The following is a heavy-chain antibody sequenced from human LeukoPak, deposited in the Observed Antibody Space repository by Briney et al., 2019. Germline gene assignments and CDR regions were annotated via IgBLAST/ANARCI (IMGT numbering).Heavy chain of an antibody. CDR2: TYYSGST. V-gene: IGHV4-30-4*08. Sequence: SRTLSLTCTVSGGSISSGDYYWSWIRQPPGKGLEWIGYTYYSGSTYYNPSLKSRVTISVDTSKNQFSLKLSSVTAADTAVYYCARDGAYYYDSSGLRWGQGTLVTVSS. CDR3: ARDGAYYYDSSGLR. J-gene: IGHJ4*02. D-gene: IGHD3-22*01. CDR1: GGSISSGDYY.